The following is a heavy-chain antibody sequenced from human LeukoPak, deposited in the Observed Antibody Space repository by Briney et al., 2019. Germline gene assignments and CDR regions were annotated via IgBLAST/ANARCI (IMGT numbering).Heavy chain of an antibody. Sequence: GGSLRLSCAASGFTFSSYSMNWVRQAPGKGLEWVSYISSSSSTIYYADSVKGRFTISRDNAKNSLYLQMNSLRAEDTAVYYCARDLLQYRDYFDYWGQGTLVTVSS. J-gene: IGHJ4*02. CDR2: ISSSSSTI. CDR3: ARDLLQYRDYFDY. V-gene: IGHV3-48*01. CDR1: GFTFSSYS. D-gene: IGHD4-11*01.